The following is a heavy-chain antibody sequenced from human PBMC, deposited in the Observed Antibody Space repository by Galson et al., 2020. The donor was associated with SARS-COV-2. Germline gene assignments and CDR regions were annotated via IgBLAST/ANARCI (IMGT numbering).Heavy chain of an antibody. V-gene: IGHV3-11*04. CDR3: ARDRVCSSTSCYINWFEP. Sequence: GGSLRLSCAASGFTFSDYYMSWIRQAPGKGLEWVSYISSSGSTIYYADSVKGRFTISRDNAKNSLYLQMNSLRAEDTAVYYCARDRVCSSTSCYINWFEPGGQGTLVTVSS. D-gene: IGHD2-2*02. CDR1: GFTFSDYY. J-gene: IGHJ5*02. CDR2: ISSSGSTI.